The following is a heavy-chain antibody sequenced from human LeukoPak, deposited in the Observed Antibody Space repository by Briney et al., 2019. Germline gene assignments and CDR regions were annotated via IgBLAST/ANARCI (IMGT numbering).Heavy chain of an antibody. V-gene: IGHV5-51*01. CDR1: GYSFTSYW. D-gene: IGHD2-21*01. Sequence: GESLKIFCKGSGYSFTSYWIGWVRQMPGKGLEWMGIIYPGDSDTRYSPSFQGQVTISADKSISTAYLQWSSLKASDTAMYYCARAAYCGGDCYSYSDYWGQGTLVTVSS. J-gene: IGHJ4*02. CDR2: IYPGDSDT. CDR3: ARAAYCGGDCYSYSDY.